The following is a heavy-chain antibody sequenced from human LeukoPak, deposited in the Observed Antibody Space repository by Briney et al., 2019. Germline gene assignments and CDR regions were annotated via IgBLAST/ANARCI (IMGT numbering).Heavy chain of an antibody. D-gene: IGHD3-22*01. Sequence: SETLSLTCTVPGGSISSYYRSWIRQPAGKGLEWIGRIYTSGSTNYNPSLKSRVTMSVDTSKNQFSLKLSSVTAADTAVYYCAREDRYYYDSSGYYFWDQGTLVTVSS. CDR1: GGSISSYY. V-gene: IGHV4-4*07. CDR3: AREDRYYYDSSGYYF. CDR2: IYTSGST. J-gene: IGHJ4*02.